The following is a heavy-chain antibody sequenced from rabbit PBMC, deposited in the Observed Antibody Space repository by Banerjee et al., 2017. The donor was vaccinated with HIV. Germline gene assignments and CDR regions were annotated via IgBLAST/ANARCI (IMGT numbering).Heavy chain of an antibody. CDR1: GIDFSSNYY. D-gene: IGHD6-1*01. CDR3: ARDAGYGDYGYANL. J-gene: IGHJ4*01. CDR2: IYTGDGST. V-gene: IGHV1S45*01. Sequence: QQQLEESGGGLVKPGGTLTLTCKASGIDFSSNYYMCWVRQAPGKGLEWIACIYTGDGSTYYASWAKGRFTISKTSSTTVTLQMTSLTAADTATYFCARDAGYGDYGYANLWGPGTLVTVS.